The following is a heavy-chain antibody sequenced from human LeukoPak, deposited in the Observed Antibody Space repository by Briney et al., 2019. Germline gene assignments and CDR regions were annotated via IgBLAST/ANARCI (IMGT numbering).Heavy chain of an antibody. V-gene: IGHV3-11*03. J-gene: IGHJ4*02. CDR3: ARSRYYYPADY. Sequence: GGSLRLSCAASGFTVSSNYMSWVRQAPGKGLEWVSYISSGNSYTNYADSVKGRFTISRDDAKNSLYLQMNSLRAEDTAVYYCARSRYYYPADYWGQGTPVTVSS. CDR2: ISSGNSYT. CDR1: GFTVSSNY. D-gene: IGHD2/OR15-2a*01.